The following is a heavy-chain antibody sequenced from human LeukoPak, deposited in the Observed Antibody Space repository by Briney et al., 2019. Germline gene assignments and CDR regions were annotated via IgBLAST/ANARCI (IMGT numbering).Heavy chain of an antibody. J-gene: IGHJ4*02. CDR1: GYTFTGYY. V-gene: IGHV1-2*06. CDR3: ARGYDSKTYYYVGY. CDR2: INPNSGGT. Sequence: ASVKVSCKASGYTFTGYYMHWVRQAPGQGLEWLGRINPNSGGTDYAQNFQGRVTMTRDTSISTAYMELSRLRSDDTAVYYCARGYDSKTYYYVGYWGQGTLVTVSS. D-gene: IGHD3-22*01.